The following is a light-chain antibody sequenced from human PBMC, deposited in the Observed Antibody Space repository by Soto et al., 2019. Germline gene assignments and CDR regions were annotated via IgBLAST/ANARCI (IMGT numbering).Light chain of an antibody. V-gene: IGLV2-8*01. CDR2: EVN. Sequence: QSALTQPPSASGSPGQSVTISCTGTSSDVGGYKYVSWYQQHPGKAPKLMIFEVNKRPSGVPDRFSGSKSGNTASLTVSGLHAEDEADYYCSSYACINNLGVFGTGTKLTVL. CDR1: SSDVGGYKY. CDR3: SSYACINNLGV. J-gene: IGLJ1*01.